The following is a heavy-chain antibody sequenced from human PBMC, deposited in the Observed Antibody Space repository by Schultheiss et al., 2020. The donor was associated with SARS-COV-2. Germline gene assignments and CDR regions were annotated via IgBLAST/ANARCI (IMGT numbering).Heavy chain of an antibody. J-gene: IGHJ4*02. V-gene: IGHV1-69*13. CDR2: IIPIFGTA. CDR3: ARWSDYYDSSGYYDY. CDR1: GYTFTSYG. D-gene: IGHD3-22*01. Sequence: SVKVSCKASGYTFTSYGISWVRQAPGQGLEWMGGIIPIFGTANYAQKFQGRVTITADESTSTAYMELSSLRSEDTAVYYCARWSDYYDSSGYYDYWGQGTLVTVSS.